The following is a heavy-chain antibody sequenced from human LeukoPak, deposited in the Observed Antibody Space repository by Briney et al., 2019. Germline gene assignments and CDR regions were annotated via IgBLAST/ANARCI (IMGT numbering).Heavy chain of an antibody. CDR2: IYPGDSDT. CDR1: GYSFTSYW. Sequence: GESLKISCKGSGYSFTSYWIGWVRPMPGKGLEWMGIIYPGDSDTRYSPSFQGQVTISADKSISTAYLQWSSLKASDTAMYYCARVSDDILTGYGMDVWGQGTTVTVSS. D-gene: IGHD3-9*01. V-gene: IGHV5-51*01. J-gene: IGHJ6*02. CDR3: ARVSDDILTGYGMDV.